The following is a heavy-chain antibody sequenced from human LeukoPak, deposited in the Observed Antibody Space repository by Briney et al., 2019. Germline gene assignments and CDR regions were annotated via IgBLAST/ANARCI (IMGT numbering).Heavy chain of an antibody. D-gene: IGHD2-8*02. Sequence: GGSLRLSCAASGFTFSSYEMNWVRQAPGKGLEWVSYISSSGSTIYYADSVKGRFTISRDNAKNSLYLQMSSLRAEDTAVYYCARANRAWSSFDYWGQGTLVTVSS. CDR2: ISSSGSTI. J-gene: IGHJ4*02. CDR3: ARANRAWSSFDY. CDR1: GFTFSSYE. V-gene: IGHV3-48*03.